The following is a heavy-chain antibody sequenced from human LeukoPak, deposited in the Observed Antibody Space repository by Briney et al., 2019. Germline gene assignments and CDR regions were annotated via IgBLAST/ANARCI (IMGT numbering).Heavy chain of an antibody. CDR3: ARAEGYYDSSGNDAFDI. CDR1: GFTFSIYG. V-gene: IGHV3-33*01. Sequence: PGRSLRLSCVASGFTFSIYGMHWVRQAPGKGLEWVSVIWYDGSNKYYADSVKGRFTISRDNSKNTLYLQMNSLRAEDTAVYYCARAEGYYDSSGNDAFDIWGQGTMVTVSS. J-gene: IGHJ3*02. CDR2: IWYDGSNK. D-gene: IGHD3-22*01.